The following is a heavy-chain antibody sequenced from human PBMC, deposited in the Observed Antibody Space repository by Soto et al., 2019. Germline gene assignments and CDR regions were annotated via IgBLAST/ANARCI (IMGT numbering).Heavy chain of an antibody. J-gene: IGHJ1*01. CDR2: ISGSGGST. V-gene: IGHV3-23*01. CDR3: AKDRDYDILTGYGSEYFQH. D-gene: IGHD3-9*01. CDR1: GFTFSSYA. Sequence: PGGSLRLSCAASGFTFSSYAMSWVRQAPGKGLEWVSAISGSGGSTYYADSVKGRFTISRDNSKNTLYLQMNSLRAEDTAVYYCAKDRDYDILTGYGSEYFQHWGQGTLVTVSS.